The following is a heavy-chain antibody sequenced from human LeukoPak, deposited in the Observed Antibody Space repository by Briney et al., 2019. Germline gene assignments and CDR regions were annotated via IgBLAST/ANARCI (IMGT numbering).Heavy chain of an antibody. CDR1: GYTFTSYG. CDR3: ARGDLRIVATICFDY. J-gene: IGHJ4*02. CDR2: ISAYNGNT. Sequence: TSVKVSCKASGYTFTSYGISWVRQAPGQGLEWMGWISAYNGNTNYAQKPQGRVTMTTDTSTSTAYMELRSLRSDDTAVYYCARGDLRIVATICFDYWGQGTLVTVSS. D-gene: IGHD5-12*01. V-gene: IGHV1-18*04.